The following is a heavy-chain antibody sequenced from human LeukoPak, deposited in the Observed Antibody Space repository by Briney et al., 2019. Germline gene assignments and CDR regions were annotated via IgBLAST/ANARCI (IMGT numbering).Heavy chain of an antibody. D-gene: IGHD2-2*01. J-gene: IGHJ6*02. CDR3: AKRDCSTSCYLYYYYGMDV. CDR2: ISGSGGST. V-gene: IGHV3-23*01. CDR1: GFTFSSYA. Sequence: GGSLRLSCAASGFTFSSYAMSWVRQAPGKGLEWVSAISGSGGSTYYADSVKGRSTISRDNSKNTLYLQMNSLRAEDTAVYYCAKRDCSTSCYLYYYYGMDVWGQGTTVTVSS.